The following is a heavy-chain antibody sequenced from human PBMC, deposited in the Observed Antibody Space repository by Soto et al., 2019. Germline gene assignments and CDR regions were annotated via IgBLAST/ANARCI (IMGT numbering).Heavy chain of an antibody. Sequence: TLSLTCTVSGGSSSSYYWTWIRQPAGKGLEWIGRIHTSGSTNYNPSLKSRVTMSVDTSKNKFPLRLSSVTAADTAVYYCARANDLSPSEWGQGTLVTVSS. V-gene: IGHV4-4*07. CDR1: GGSSSSYY. CDR3: ARANDLSPSE. CDR2: IHTSGST. J-gene: IGHJ4*02.